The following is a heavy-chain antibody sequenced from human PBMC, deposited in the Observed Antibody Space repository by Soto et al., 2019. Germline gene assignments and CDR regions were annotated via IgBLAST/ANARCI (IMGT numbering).Heavy chain of an antibody. D-gene: IGHD3-10*01. CDR2: IIPIFGTA. J-gene: IGHJ5*02. V-gene: IGHV1-69*06. Sequence: ASVKVSCKASGGTFSSYAISWVRQAPGQGLEWMGGIIPIFGTANYAQRFQGRVTITADKSTSTAYMELSSLRSEDTAVYYCARYWNYYGSGSYYYNWFDPWGQGTLVTVSS. CDR1: GGTFSSYA. CDR3: ARYWNYYGSGSYYYNWFDP.